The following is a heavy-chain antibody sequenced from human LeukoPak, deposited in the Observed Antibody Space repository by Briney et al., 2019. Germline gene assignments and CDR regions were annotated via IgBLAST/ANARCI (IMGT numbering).Heavy chain of an antibody. J-gene: IGHJ4*02. D-gene: IGHD5-18*01. CDR3: ARVVRGYSYGPFDY. CDR2: IYYSGST. CDR1: GGSISSYY. Sequence: SETLSLTCTVSGGSISSYYWSWIRQPPGKGLEWIGYIYYSGSTNYNPSLESRVTISVDTSKNQFSLKVSSVTAADTAVYYCARVVRGYSYGPFDYWGQGTLVTVSS. V-gene: IGHV4-59*01.